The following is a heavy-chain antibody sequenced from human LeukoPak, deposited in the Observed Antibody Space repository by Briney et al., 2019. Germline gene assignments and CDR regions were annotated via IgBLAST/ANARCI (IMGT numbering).Heavy chain of an antibody. J-gene: IGHJ4*02. CDR2: ILPSSGEI. CDR1: GFTFSSFA. D-gene: IGHD2-8*02. Sequence: GGSLRLSCAASGFTFSSFAMIWVRQPPGKGLEWVACILPSSGEIHYADSVRGRFTISRDNSKNTLSLQMNSLRAEDTAIYYCATYRQVLLPFESWGRGTLVTVSS. V-gene: IGHV3-23*01. CDR3: ATYRQVLLPFES.